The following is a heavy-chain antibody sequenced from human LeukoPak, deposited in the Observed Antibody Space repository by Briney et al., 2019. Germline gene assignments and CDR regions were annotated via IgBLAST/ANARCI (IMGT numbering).Heavy chain of an antibody. CDR3: ARDQGYSYGSPFDY. CDR1: GGSISSYY. J-gene: IGHJ4*02. CDR2: IYYSGST. Sequence: SETLSLTCTVSGGSISSYYWSWIRQPPGKGLEWIGYIYYSGSTNYNPSLKSRVTISVDTSKNQFSLKLSSVTAADTAVYYCARDQGYSYGSPFDYWGQGTLVTVSS. D-gene: IGHD5-18*01. V-gene: IGHV4-59*01.